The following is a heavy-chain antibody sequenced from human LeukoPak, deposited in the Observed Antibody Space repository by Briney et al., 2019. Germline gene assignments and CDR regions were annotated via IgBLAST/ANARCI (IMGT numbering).Heavy chain of an antibody. Sequence: GGSLRLSCTASGFTTHYWLNWVRQSPGKGLEWVANIDRDGRVQHYVDSVKGRFTISRDNANNALYLQLNSLRAEDTAVYYCARINSVTYHFDYWGRGTLVTASS. D-gene: IGHD1-26*01. J-gene: IGHJ4*02. CDR1: GFTTHYW. V-gene: IGHV3-7*01. CDR2: IDRDGRVQ. CDR3: ARINSVTYHFDY.